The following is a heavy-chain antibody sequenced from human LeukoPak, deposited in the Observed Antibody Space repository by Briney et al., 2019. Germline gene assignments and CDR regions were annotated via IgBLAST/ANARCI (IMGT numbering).Heavy chain of an antibody. CDR1: GYTLTELS. J-gene: IGHJ4*02. CDR3: ATGSYDYVWGSYRRYYFDY. Sequence: ASVKVSCKVSGYTLTELSMHWVRQAPGKGLEWMGGFDPEDGETIYAQKFQGRVTMTEDTSTDTAYMELSSLRSEDTAVYYCATGSYDYVWGSYRRYYFDYWGQGTLVTVSS. CDR2: FDPEDGET. D-gene: IGHD3-16*02. V-gene: IGHV1-24*01.